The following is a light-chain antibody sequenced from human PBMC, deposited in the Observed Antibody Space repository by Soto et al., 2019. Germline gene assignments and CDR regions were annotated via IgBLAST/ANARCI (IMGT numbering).Light chain of an antibody. CDR2: DAS. V-gene: IGKV1-33*01. CDR1: HDIKKY. Sequence: DIQMTQSPSSLSASVGDRVTITCQASHDIKKYLNWYQEKPGKAPKLLIYDASNLQTGVPSRFSGSGSGTHFTFTISRLQPEDIATYYCQRYDSPPPTFGQGTRLDIK. CDR3: QRYDSPPPT. J-gene: IGKJ5*01.